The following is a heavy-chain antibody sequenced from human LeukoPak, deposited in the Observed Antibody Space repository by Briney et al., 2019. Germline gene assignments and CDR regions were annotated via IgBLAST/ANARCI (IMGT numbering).Heavy chain of an antibody. D-gene: IGHD3-16*02. Sequence: PSQTLSLPCTVSGGSISSGTYYWSWIRQPAGKGLEWIGRIYTSGSTNYNPSLKSRVTTSVDTSKNQFSLRLNSVTAADTAVYYCARGGLGLRLGELSSPWGQGTLVTVSS. CDR1: GGSISSGTYY. CDR3: ARGGLGLRLGELSSP. J-gene: IGHJ5*02. CDR2: IYTSGST. V-gene: IGHV4-61*02.